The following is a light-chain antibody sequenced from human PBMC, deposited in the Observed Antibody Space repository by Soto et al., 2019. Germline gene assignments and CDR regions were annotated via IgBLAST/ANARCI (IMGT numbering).Light chain of an antibody. CDR3: SSHAGDGKFV. CDR2: EVT. CDR1: RRDGGGYNY. J-gene: IGLJ1*01. V-gene: IGLV2-8*01. Sequence: QSALTQPASVSGSPGQSITISCTGTRRDGGGYNYVSWYQQYPGKSPKLLIYEVTHRPSGVPDRFSGSKSANTASLTVSGLQAEDEADYYCSSHAGDGKFVFGTGTKLTVL.